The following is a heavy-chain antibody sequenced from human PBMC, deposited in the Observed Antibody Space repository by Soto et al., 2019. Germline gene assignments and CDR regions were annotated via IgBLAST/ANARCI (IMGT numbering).Heavy chain of an antibody. CDR2: MKPDGSQI. V-gene: IGHV3-7*04. CDR3: SEDVQESLKYHFDA. D-gene: IGHD2-2*01. CDR1: GFTFSYYW. Sequence: PGGSLRLSCVASGFTFSYYWMSWFRQAPGKGLEWVASMKPDGSQIYYVESVKGRFTISRDNAENSLYLQMNSLRAEDTAVYYCSEDVQESLKYHFDACGQGTLVTVSS. J-gene: IGHJ4*02.